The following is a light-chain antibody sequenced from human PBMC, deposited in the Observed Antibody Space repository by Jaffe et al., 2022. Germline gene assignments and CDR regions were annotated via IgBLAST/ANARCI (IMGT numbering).Light chain of an antibody. V-gene: IGLV2-14*03. Sequence: QSALTQPASVSGSPGQSIAISCTGTSSDVGRSNSVSWYQQHPGKAPKLMIYDVTDRPSGVSNRFSGSKSGNTASLTISGLQAEDEADYYCCSYTDSTVGVYVFGTGTKVTVL. CDR2: DVT. J-gene: IGLJ1*01. CDR1: SSDVGRSNS. CDR3: CSYTDSTVGVYV.